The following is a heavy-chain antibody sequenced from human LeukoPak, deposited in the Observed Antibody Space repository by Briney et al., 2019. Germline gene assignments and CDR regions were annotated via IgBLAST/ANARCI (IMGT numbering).Heavy chain of an antibody. CDR2: IYYSGST. V-gene: IGHV4-39*01. CDR1: GGSISSSSYY. D-gene: IGHD2-2*01. Sequence: SETLSLTCTVSGGSISSSSYYWGWIRQPPGKGLEWIGSIYYSGSTYYNPSLKSRVTISVDTSKNQFSLKLSSVTAADTAVYYCARHFTTLGYRSSTSCLINWFDPWGQGTLVTVSS. CDR3: ARHFTTLGYRSSTSCLINWFDP. J-gene: IGHJ5*02.